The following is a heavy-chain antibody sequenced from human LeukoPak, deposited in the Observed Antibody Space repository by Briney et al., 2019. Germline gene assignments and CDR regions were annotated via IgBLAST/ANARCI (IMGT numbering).Heavy chain of an antibody. J-gene: IGHJ4*02. CDR3: ARYYYGSGSYSDY. Sequence: GRSLRLSCAASGFTFSSYGMHWVRQAPGKGLEWVAIISYDGRNKYYADSVKGRFTISRDNAKNSLYLQMNSLRAEDTALYHCARYYYGSGSYSDYWGQGTLVTVSS. CDR2: ISYDGRNK. V-gene: IGHV3-30*03. D-gene: IGHD3-10*01. CDR1: GFTFSSYG.